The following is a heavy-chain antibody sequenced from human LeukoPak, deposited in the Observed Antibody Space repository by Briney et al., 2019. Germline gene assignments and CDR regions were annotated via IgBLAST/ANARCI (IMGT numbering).Heavy chain of an antibody. CDR2: IIPIFGTA. CDR1: GGTFSSYA. J-gene: IGHJ5*02. D-gene: IGHD3-10*01. CDR3: ARDHRWFGELTDP. V-gene: IGHV1-69*05. Sequence: SVKVSCKASGGTFSSYAISWVRQAPGQGLEWMGRIIPIFGTANYAQKFQGRVTITTDESTSTAYMELSSLRSEDTAVYYCARDHRWFGELTDPWGQGTLVTVSS.